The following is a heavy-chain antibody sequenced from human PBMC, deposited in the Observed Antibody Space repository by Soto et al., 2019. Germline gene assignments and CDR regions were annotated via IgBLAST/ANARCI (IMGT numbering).Heavy chain of an antibody. D-gene: IGHD3-3*01. V-gene: IGHV3-21*01. CDR1: GLTFSSYS. CDR3: ASRPGTSWGGYDY. J-gene: IGHJ4*02. CDR2: ISSSGSHI. Sequence: PGGSLRLSCAVSGLTFSSYSMNWVRQAPGKGLEWVSSISSSGSHIYHADSVKGRFTISRDNAKNSLYLQMNSLTAEDTAVYYCASRPGTSWGGYDYWGQGTLVPVSS.